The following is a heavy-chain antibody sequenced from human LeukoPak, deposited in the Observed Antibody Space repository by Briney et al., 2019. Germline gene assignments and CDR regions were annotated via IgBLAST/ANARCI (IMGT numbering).Heavy chain of an antibody. CDR3: ARDRGAYDSSGYYYGYFDL. D-gene: IGHD3-22*01. Sequence: SETLSLTCTVSGGSISSGSYYWSWIRQPAGEGLEWIGRIYTSGSTNYNPSLKSRVTISVDTSKNQFSLKLSSVTAADTAVYYCARDRGAYDSSGYYYGYFDLWGRGTLVTVSS. CDR1: GGSISSGSYY. CDR2: IYTSGST. V-gene: IGHV4-61*02. J-gene: IGHJ2*01.